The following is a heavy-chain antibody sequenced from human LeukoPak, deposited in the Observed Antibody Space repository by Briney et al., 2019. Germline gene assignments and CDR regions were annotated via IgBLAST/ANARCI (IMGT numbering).Heavy chain of an antibody. CDR3: ARVATTFGGYYFDH. Sequence: SETLSLTCTVSGGSISDRSFYWGWIRQPPGQGLEWLGHIFHSGSTSYNSSFRSRVTILVATSKDQFFLEVNSVTAAHTAVYYCARVATTFGGYYFDHWGLGILVTVSS. J-gene: IGHJ4*02. D-gene: IGHD3-3*01. CDR1: GGSISDRSFY. V-gene: IGHV4-39*07. CDR2: IFHSGST.